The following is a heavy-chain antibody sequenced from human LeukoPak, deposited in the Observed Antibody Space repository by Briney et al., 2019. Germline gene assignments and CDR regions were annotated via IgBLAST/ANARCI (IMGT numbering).Heavy chain of an antibody. CDR2: ISDSGGST. Sequence: GRSLRLSCAASGFTFSSYAMSWVRQAPGKGLEWVSGISDSGGSTYYADSVKGRFTISRDNSKSTLYLQMYSLRAEDTAVYYCAKGSSPLGHFDYWGQGTLVTVSS. CDR1: GFTFSSYA. J-gene: IGHJ4*02. D-gene: IGHD6-13*01. CDR3: AKGSSPLGHFDY. V-gene: IGHV3-23*01.